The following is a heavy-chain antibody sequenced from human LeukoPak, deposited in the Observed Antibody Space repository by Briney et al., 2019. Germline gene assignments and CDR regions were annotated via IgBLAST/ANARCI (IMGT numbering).Heavy chain of an antibody. J-gene: IGHJ4*02. Sequence: PQASVKVSCKASGYTFTKYGITWVRQAPGQGLEWVGWISTYNGNTNYAQKLQGRVTMTTDTSTSTAYMELRSLISDDAAVYYCARGDDYGDYWGLYWGQGTLVTVS. CDR3: ARGDDYGDYWGLY. V-gene: IGHV1-18*01. D-gene: IGHD4-17*01. CDR2: ISTYNGNT. CDR1: GYTFTKYG.